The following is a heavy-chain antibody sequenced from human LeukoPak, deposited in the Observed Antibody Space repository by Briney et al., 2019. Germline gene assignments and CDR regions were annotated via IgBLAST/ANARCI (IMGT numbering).Heavy chain of an antibody. V-gene: IGHV3-21*06. J-gene: IGHJ4*02. CDR2: ISTTSTYI. CDR1: GFAFSSYN. Sequence: PGGSLRLSCAASGFAFSSYNVKWVRQAPGKGLEWVSFISTTSTYIYYADSVKGRFTVSRDNSKNLLYLQMDSLRVEDTAVYYCARAGTCSSTSCDGGIEYWGQGTLVTVSS. CDR3: ARAGTCSSTSCDGGIEY. D-gene: IGHD2-2*01.